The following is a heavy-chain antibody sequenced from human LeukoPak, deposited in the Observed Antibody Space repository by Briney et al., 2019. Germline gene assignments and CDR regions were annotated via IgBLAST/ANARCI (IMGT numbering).Heavy chain of an antibody. D-gene: IGHD3-3*01. CDR3: AKSLVEIFAVVVLNDYYMDV. V-gene: IGHV3-23*01. CDR1: GFTFSSYA. J-gene: IGHJ6*03. Sequence: GGSLRLSCAASGFTFSSYAMSWVRQAPGKGLEWVSAISGSGGSTYYADSVKGRFTISRDNSKNTLYLQMNSLRAEDTAVYYCAKSLVEIFAVVVLNDYYMDVWGKGTTVTVSS. CDR2: ISGSGGST.